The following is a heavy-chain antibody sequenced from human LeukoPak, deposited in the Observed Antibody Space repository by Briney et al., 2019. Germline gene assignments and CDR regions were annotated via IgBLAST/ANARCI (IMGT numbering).Heavy chain of an antibody. CDR1: GGSFSGYY. CDR3: ARFPCSGDSCYFGIRAFDV. J-gene: IGHJ3*01. D-gene: IGHD2-15*01. V-gene: IGHV4-34*01. CDR2: INHSRST. Sequence: SXTLSLTCAIYGGSFSGYYWNWIRQSPGKGLEWIGEINHSRSTNYNPSLKSRVTISVDKSKKQFSLKLRSMHAGDTAVYYCARFPCSGDSCYFGIRAFDVWGQGTMVTVSS.